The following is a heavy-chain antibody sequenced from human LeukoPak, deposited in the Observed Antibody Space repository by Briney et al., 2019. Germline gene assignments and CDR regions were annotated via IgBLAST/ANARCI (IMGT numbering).Heavy chain of an antibody. CDR2: ISSGSHYI. CDR1: GFTFSSYA. CDR3: ARERGFNGYYYYDMDV. Sequence: GGSLRLSCAASGFTFSSYAMSWVRQAPGKGLEWVSSISSGSHYIYYADSVKGRFTISRDNAKNSLYLQMNSLRAEDAAVYYCARERGFNGYYYYDMDVWGQGTTVTVSS. V-gene: IGHV3-21*01. J-gene: IGHJ6*02.